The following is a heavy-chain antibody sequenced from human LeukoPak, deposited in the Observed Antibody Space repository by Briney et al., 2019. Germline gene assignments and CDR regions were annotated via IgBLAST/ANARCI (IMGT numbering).Heavy chain of an antibody. Sequence: KASETLSLTCTVSGYSISSGYYWDWIRQPPGKGLEWIGSIYHSGSTYYNPSLKSRVTISVDTSKNQFSLKLSSVTAADTAVYYCARESRLLVAGRGFDPWGQGTLVTVSS. CDR2: IYHSGST. CDR3: ARESRLLVAGRGFDP. J-gene: IGHJ5*02. V-gene: IGHV4-38-2*02. D-gene: IGHD6-19*01. CDR1: GYSISSGYY.